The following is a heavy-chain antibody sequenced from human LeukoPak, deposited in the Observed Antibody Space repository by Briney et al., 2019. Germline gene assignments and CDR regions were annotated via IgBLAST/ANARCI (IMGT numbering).Heavy chain of an antibody. CDR3: AKETGTYCYFPFDS. Sequence: PGGSLRLSCAASGFTFSSYGMTWVRQAPGKGLEWASCIIGSGVNTYYADSVKGRFTISRDNSKNTLYLQMNSLRAEDTAVYYCAKETGTYCYFPFDSWGQGTLVTVSS. J-gene: IGHJ4*02. CDR1: GFTFSSYG. V-gene: IGHV3-23*01. CDR2: IIGSGVNT. D-gene: IGHD2/OR15-2a*01.